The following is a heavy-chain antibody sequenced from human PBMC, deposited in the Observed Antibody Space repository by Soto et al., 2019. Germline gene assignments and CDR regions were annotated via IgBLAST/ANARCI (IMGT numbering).Heavy chain of an antibody. Sequence: SETLSLTCTVSGGSISSGDYYWSWIRQHPGKGLEWIGTIYFSGTTYYNPSLKSRVTISVDTSKNQFSLNLSSVTAADTAVYYCARRDRSGFSYWLDTWGKRTLVTVSS. CDR1: GGSISSGDYY. J-gene: IGHJ5*02. V-gene: IGHV4-31*03. D-gene: IGHD3-22*01. CDR3: ARRDRSGFSYWLDT. CDR2: IYFSGTT.